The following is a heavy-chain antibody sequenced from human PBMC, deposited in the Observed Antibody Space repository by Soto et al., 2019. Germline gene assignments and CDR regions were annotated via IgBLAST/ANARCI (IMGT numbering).Heavy chain of an antibody. J-gene: IGHJ5*02. D-gene: IGHD1-26*01. Sequence: QTLSLTCAISGDSVSSNSAAWSCIMRSASRGLEWLGRTYYRSRWCSDYAGSLKSRITINPDTSSNQFSLQLHSVTPEDTAVYYCARDRRSGTYNYNWFDPWGQGTLVTVSS. CDR2: TYYRSRWCS. CDR1: GDSVSSNSAA. CDR3: ARDRRSGTYNYNWFDP. V-gene: IGHV6-1*01.